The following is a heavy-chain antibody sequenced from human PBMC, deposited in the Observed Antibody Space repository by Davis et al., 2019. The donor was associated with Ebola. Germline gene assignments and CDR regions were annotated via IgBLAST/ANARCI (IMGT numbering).Heavy chain of an antibody. D-gene: IGHD4-17*01. CDR1: GYTFTSYG. CDR2: ISAYNGNT. J-gene: IGHJ6*02. V-gene: IGHV1-18*04. CDR3: AKAIHDYGDLIVYYYGMDA. Sequence: AASVKVSCKASGYTFTSYGISWVRQAPGQGLEWMGWISAYNGNTNYAQKLQGRVTMTTDTSTSTAYMELRSLRAEDTAVYYCAKAIHDYGDLIVYYYGMDAWGQGTTVTVSS.